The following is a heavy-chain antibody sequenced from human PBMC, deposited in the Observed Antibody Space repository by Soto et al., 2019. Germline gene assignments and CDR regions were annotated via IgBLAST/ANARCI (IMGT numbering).Heavy chain of an antibody. V-gene: IGHV2-5*02. CDR1: GFSLTTRGVG. Sequence: SGPTLVNPTQTLTLTCTFSGFSLTTRGVGVGWIRQPPGKALECLALIYWDDDKRYSPSLQSRLSITKDTSKNQVVLTMTNMDPVDTATYYCAHIPSYYQYDWFDPWGQGTLVTVPQ. D-gene: IGHD3-10*01. CDR2: IYWDDDK. CDR3: AHIPSYYQYDWFDP. J-gene: IGHJ5*02.